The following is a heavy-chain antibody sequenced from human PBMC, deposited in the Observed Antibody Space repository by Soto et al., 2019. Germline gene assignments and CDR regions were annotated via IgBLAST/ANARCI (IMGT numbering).Heavy chain of an antibody. V-gene: IGHV3-23*01. CDR2: ISGSGGST. CDR3: AKDRVVVYV. D-gene: IGHD2-15*01. Sequence: PGGCMGISCSASGVTFSTYAMTWVRKAPGKGLEWVSAISGSGGSTYYADSVKGRFTISRDNSKNTLYLQMNSLRAEDTAVYYCAKDRVVVYVWGQGTTVTVSS. CDR1: GVTFSTYA. J-gene: IGHJ6*02.